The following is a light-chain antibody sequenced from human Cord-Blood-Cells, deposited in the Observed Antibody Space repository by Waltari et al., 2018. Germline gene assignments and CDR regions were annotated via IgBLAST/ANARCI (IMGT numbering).Light chain of an antibody. Sequence: QSALTQPASVSGSPGQSITLSCTGTSSDVGSYHLFTWYQQHPGKAPKLMIYEGSKRPSGVSNRFSGSKSGNTASLTISGLQAEDEADYYCCSYAGSWVFGGGTKLTVL. J-gene: IGLJ3*02. CDR2: EGS. CDR1: SSDVGSYHL. CDR3: CSYAGSWV. V-gene: IGLV2-23*01.